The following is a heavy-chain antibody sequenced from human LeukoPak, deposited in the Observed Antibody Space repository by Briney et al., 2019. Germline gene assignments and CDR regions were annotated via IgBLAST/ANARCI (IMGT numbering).Heavy chain of an antibody. J-gene: IGHJ4*02. CDR3: VATTVNN. CDR1: GFTFSSYA. Sequence: PAGSLRLSCSASGFTFSSYAMYWVRQAPGKGLEYVSVISNNGGSTYYADSVKGRFTISRDNSKNTLYLQMSSLRAEDTAVYYCVATTVNNWGQGTLVTVSS. D-gene: IGHD4-17*01. CDR2: ISNNGGST. V-gene: IGHV3-64D*06.